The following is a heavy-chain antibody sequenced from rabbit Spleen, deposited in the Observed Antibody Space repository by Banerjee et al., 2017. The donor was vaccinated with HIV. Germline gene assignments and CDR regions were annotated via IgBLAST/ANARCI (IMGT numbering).Heavy chain of an antibody. CDR1: GVSFNDKDV. Sequence: QEQLEESGGGLVKPEGSLTLTCKASGVSFNDKDVMCWVRQAPGKGLEWIGYIDPLFGNTYYASWVNGRFSISRENTRNTVYLKLNSLTAADTATYFCVRDRADIGGNYGPYYFDFWGPGHPGHRL. J-gene: IGHJ4*01. CDR3: VRDRADIGGNYGPYYFDF. V-gene: IGHV1S43*01. D-gene: IGHD1-1*01. CDR2: IDPLFGNT.